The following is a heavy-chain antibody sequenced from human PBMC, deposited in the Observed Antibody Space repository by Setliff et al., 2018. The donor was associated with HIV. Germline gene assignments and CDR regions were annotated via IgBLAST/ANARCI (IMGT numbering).Heavy chain of an antibody. CDR1: GGSISNYY. D-gene: IGHD5-18*01. CDR3: ARARLGRGYSYGYDFDY. V-gene: IGHV4-59*12. Sequence: SETLSLTCTVSGGSISNYYWSWIRQPPGKGLEWIAYIYYSGSTNYNPSLKSRVTISVDTSKNQFSLKLSSVTAADTAVYYCARARLGRGYSYGYDFDYWGQGTLVTVSS. CDR2: IYYSGST. J-gene: IGHJ4*02.